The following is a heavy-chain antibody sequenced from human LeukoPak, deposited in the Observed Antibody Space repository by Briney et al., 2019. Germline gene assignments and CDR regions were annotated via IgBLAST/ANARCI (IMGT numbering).Heavy chain of an antibody. CDR1: GFTFSSYV. D-gene: IGHD5-18*01. V-gene: IGHV3-30*18. Sequence: GGSLRLSCAASGFTFSSYVMHWVRQAPGKGLEWVAVISYDGSNKYYADSVKGRFTISRDNSMNTLYLQMNSLRAEDTAVYYCAKDRKRGYSYGLFDYWGQGTLVTVSS. CDR3: AKDRKRGYSYGLFDY. CDR2: ISYDGSNK. J-gene: IGHJ4*02.